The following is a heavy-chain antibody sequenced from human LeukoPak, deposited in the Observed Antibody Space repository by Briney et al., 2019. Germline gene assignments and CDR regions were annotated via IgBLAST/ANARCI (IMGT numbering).Heavy chain of an antibody. CDR3: VRPSNPPH. Sequence: GGSLRLSCAASGFTFSSYGMHWVRQAPGKGLEWVAVISYDGSNKYYADSVKGRFTISRDNSKNTLYLQMNSLGAEDTAIYYCVRPSNPPHWGQGTLVTVSS. J-gene: IGHJ4*02. CDR1: GFTFSSYG. V-gene: IGHV3-30*03. CDR2: ISYDGSNK.